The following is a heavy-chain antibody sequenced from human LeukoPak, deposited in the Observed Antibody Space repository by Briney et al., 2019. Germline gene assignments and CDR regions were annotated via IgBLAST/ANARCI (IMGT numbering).Heavy chain of an antibody. J-gene: IGHJ4*02. V-gene: IGHV4-39*07. CDR1: GGSISNSGYF. D-gene: IGHD3-22*01. CDR3: ATYYSDSSAYVHYLDS. CDR2: IFYSGDT. Sequence: PSETLSLTCTVSGGSISNSGYFWGWIRQPPGKGLEWVGSIFYSGDTYYNPSLKSRVTISVDTSKNQFSLKLSSVTAADTAVYYCATYYSDSSAYVHYLDSWGQGTLVTVSS.